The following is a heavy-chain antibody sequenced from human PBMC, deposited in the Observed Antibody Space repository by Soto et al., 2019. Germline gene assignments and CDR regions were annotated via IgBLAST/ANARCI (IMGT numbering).Heavy chain of an antibody. D-gene: IGHD6-13*01. CDR2: IHPSGST. CDR3: ARDRRQQLANYYYYYGMDV. J-gene: IGHJ6*02. CDR1: GASFSGFY. V-gene: IGHV4-34*09. Sequence: PSETLSLTCAVYGASFSGFYCSWIRQAPGKGLEWIGEIHPSGSTYYNPSLKSRVTISVDTSKNQFSLKLSSVTAADTAVYYCARDRRQQLANYYYYYGMDVWGQGTTVTVSS.